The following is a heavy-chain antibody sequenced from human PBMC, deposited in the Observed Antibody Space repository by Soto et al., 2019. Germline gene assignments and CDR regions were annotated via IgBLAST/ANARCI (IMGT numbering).Heavy chain of an antibody. J-gene: IGHJ4*02. CDR3: ARDKITGLFDY. CDR1: GFTFSRCD. D-gene: IGHD2-8*02. CDR2: IIPIFGTA. V-gene: IGHV1-69*01. Sequence: KVSCKGSGFTFSRCDIRWVRQAPGQGLEWMGGIIPIFGTANYAQKFQGRVTITADESTSTAYMELSSLRSEDTAVYYCARDKITGLFDYWGQGTLVTVSS.